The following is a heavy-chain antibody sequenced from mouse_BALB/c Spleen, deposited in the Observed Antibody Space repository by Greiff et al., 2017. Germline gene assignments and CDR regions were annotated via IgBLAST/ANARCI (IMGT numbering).Heavy chain of an antibody. CDR3: ARRYGSSYGYAMDY. CDR2: ISNGGGST. Sequence: EVKLVESGGGLVQPGGSLKLSCAASGFTFSSYTMSWVRQTPEKRLEWVAYISNGGGSTYYPDTVKGRFTISRDNAKNTLYLQMSSLKSEDTAMYYCARRYGSSYGYAMDYWGQGTSVTVSS. CDR1: GFTFSSYT. V-gene: IGHV5-12-2*01. D-gene: IGHD1-1*01. J-gene: IGHJ4*01.